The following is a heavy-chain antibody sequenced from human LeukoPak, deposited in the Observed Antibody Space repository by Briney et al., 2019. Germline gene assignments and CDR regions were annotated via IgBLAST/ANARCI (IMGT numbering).Heavy chain of an antibody. CDR2: ISWDNDQ. CDR3: AHTGSPHGEDWFDP. CDR1: GFSLNTPEVG. Sequence: SGPTLVKPTQTLMLTCTFSGFSLNTPEVGVGWIRQPPGKALEWLALISWDNDQRYSPSLKNRLTITKDTSKNQVVLTMTNMDPVDTATYYCAHTGSPHGEDWFDPWGQGTLVTVSS. V-gene: IGHV2-5*02. J-gene: IGHJ5*02. D-gene: IGHD3-10*01.